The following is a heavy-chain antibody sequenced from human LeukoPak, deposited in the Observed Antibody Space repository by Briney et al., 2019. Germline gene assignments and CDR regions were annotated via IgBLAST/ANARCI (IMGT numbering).Heavy chain of an antibody. Sequence: GGSLRLSCAASGFIFSGSAMHWVRQASGKGLEWVGRIRSKANSYATAYAASVKGRFTISRDDSKNTAYLQMNSLRTEDTAVYYCTRMSIAATSFDYWGQGTLVTVSS. V-gene: IGHV3-73*01. CDR3: TRMSIAATSFDY. J-gene: IGHJ4*02. D-gene: IGHD6-6*01. CDR1: GFIFSGSA. CDR2: IRSKANSYAT.